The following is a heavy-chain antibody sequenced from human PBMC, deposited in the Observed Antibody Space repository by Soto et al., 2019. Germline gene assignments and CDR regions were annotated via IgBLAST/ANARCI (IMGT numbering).Heavy chain of an antibody. CDR3: ARVYSSSWYPDFDY. J-gene: IGHJ4*02. CDR1: GYTFTSYD. CDR2: MNPNSGNT. V-gene: IGHV1-8*01. Sequence: ASVKVSCKASGYTFTSYDINWVRQATGQGLEWMGWMNPNSGNTGYAQKFQGRVTMTRNTSISTAYMELSSLRSEDTAVYYCARVYSSSWYPDFDYWGQGTLVTVSS. D-gene: IGHD6-13*01.